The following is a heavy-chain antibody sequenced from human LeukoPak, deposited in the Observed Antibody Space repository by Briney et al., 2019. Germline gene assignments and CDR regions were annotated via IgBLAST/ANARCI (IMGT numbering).Heavy chain of an antibody. J-gene: IGHJ6*02. CDR3: ARDTARDGYNDYYYYGMDV. V-gene: IGHV3-21*01. CDR1: GFAFSTYG. D-gene: IGHD5-24*01. Sequence: GGSLRLSCAASGFAFSTYGMNWVRQAPGKGLEWVSSISSSSSYIYYADSVKGRFTISRDNAKNSLYLQMNSLRAEDTAVYYCARDTARDGYNDYYYYGMDVWGQGTTVTVSS. CDR2: ISSSSSYI.